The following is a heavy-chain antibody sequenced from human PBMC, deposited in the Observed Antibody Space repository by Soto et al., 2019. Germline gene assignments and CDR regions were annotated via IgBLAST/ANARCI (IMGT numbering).Heavy chain of an antibody. Sequence: QVQLQESGPGLVKPSETLFLTCAVSGGSITSYYWSWIRQSPGKGLEWIGYIYSGGSISYNPSLRSLVTILLDTSKNQFSLRLTSATAADTAVYYCARVDIGVYAFDIWGHGTMVTVSS. CDR2: IYSGGSI. J-gene: IGHJ3*02. CDR1: GGSITSYY. CDR3: ARVDIGVYAFDI. V-gene: IGHV4-59*01. D-gene: IGHD3-9*01.